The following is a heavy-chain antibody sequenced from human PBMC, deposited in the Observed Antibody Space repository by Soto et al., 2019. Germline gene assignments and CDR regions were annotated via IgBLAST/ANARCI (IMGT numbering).Heavy chain of an antibody. J-gene: IGHJ5*02. Sequence: GASVKVSCKASGYTFSSYAMHWVRQAPGQRLEWMGRINAGTGNTKYSQKFQGRVTITRDTSATTAYMELSSLRAEDTAVYYCARTIVVVPAATGWFDPWGQGTLVTVSS. CDR2: INAGTGNT. CDR3: ARTIVVVPAATGWFDP. D-gene: IGHD2-2*01. CDR1: GYTFSSYA. V-gene: IGHV1-3*01.